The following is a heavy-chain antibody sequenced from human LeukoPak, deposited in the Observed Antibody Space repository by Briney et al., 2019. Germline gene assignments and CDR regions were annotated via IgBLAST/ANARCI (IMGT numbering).Heavy chain of an antibody. J-gene: IGHJ4*02. CDR3: SKDLGL. CDR1: GFTVSSDW. D-gene: IGHD1-26*01. CDR2: INPDGTYT. V-gene: IGHV3-74*01. Sequence: PGGSLTLSCAASGFTVSSDWMYWVRHAPGKGPVWVSRINPDGTYTAYADSVKGRFTISRDDAKNTLYPQRKSLRDDDTALYYCSKDLGLWGQGTLVTVSS.